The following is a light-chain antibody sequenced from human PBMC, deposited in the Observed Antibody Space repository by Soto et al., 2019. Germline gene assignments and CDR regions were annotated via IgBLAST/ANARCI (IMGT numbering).Light chain of an antibody. J-gene: IGKJ2*01. CDR3: QQYGSSPPYT. V-gene: IGKV3-20*01. CDR2: GAS. CDR1: QSVSSSY. Sequence: EIVLTQSPGTLSLSPGERATLSCRASQSVSSSYLAWYQQKPGQAPRLRIYGASSRATGIPDRFSGSGSGTDLTLTISRPEPDDFAVYYCQQYGSSPPYTFGQGTKLEIK.